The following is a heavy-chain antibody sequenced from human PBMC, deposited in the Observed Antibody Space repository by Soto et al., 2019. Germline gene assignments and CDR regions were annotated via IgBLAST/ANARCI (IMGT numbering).Heavy chain of an antibody. V-gene: IGHV1-69*01. CDR2: IIPIFGTA. Sequence: QVQLVQSGAEVKKPGSSVKVSCKASGGTFSSYAISWVRQAPGQGLEWLGGIIPIFGTANYAQKFQGRVTITADESTSTAYMELSSLRAEDTAVYYGARSQTAMVTGIDYWGQGTLVIVSS. D-gene: IGHD5-18*01. CDR1: GGTFSSYA. J-gene: IGHJ4*02. CDR3: ARSQTAMVTGIDY.